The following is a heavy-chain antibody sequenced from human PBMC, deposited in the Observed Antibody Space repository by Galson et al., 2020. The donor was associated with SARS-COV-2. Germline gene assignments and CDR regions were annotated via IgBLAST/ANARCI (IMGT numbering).Heavy chain of an antibody. J-gene: IGHJ4*02. CDR1: GGSISSSGYY. V-gene: IGHV4-39*07. D-gene: IGHD3-10*01. CDR2: IYYSGST. CDR3: ARWDGGIYYWVFDY. Sequence: ASETLSLTCTVSGGSISSSGYYWGWISQPPGQGLAWLGNIYYSGSTNYNPSLKSRVTILVDTSKKQFSLKLRSVTAADTATYYCARWDGGIYYWVFDYWGQGTLVTVSS.